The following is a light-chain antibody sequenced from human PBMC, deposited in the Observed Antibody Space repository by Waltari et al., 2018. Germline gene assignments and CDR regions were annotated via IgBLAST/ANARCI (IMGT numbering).Light chain of an antibody. Sequence: ELVLTQSPGTASSSTGERVTPACRASQSVGSSSLAWYQQKPGQAPRLVIYRASRRATGIPDRFSGSGSGTDFSRTISRLEPEDFAVYYCQQHGTLPATFGQGTKVEIK. J-gene: IGKJ1*01. V-gene: IGKV3-20*01. CDR3: QQHGTLPAT. CDR2: RAS. CDR1: QSVGSSS.